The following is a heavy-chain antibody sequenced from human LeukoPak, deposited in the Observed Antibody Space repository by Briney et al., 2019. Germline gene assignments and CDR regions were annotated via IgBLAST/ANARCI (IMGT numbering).Heavy chain of an antibody. CDR2: IRSGSGTI. D-gene: IGHD3-16*01. J-gene: IGHJ4*02. CDR3: ARDSNDHVWGTYAYYFDS. Sequence: GGTLRLSCAASGFTFNKYNMAWVRQAARTGLGWVSYIRSGSGTIYYADSVKGRFTISRDNAKTSRYLQMNSLRAEDTAVYYCARDSNDHVWGTYAYYFDSWGQGTLVTVSS. CDR1: GFTFNKYN. V-gene: IGHV3-48*01.